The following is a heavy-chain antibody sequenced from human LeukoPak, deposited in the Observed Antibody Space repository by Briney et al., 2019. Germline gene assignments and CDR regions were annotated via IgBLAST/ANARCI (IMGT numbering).Heavy chain of an antibody. V-gene: IGHV3-9*01. D-gene: IGHD6-19*01. Sequence: GGSLRLSCAASGFTFDDYAMHWVRQAPGKGLEWVSGISWNSGSIGYADSVKGRFTISRDNAKNSLYLQMNSLRAEDTAVYYCARTRSSGWCFDYWGQGTLVTVSS. CDR2: ISWNSGSI. CDR3: ARTRSSGWCFDY. CDR1: GFTFDDYA. J-gene: IGHJ4*02.